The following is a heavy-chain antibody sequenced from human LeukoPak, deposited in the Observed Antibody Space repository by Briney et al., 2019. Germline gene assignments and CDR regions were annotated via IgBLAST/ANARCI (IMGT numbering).Heavy chain of an antibody. CDR2: TNWNGGST. CDR1: GFTFDDYG. CDR3: ARGRGSGWFGLNYYFDY. V-gene: IGHV3-20*04. D-gene: IGHD6-19*01. Sequence: GGSLRLSCAASGFTFDDYGMSWVRQAPGKGLEWVSGTNWNGGSTGYADSVKGRFTISRDNAKNSLYLQMNSLRAEDTALYYCARGRGSGWFGLNYYFDYWGQGTLVTVSS. J-gene: IGHJ4*02.